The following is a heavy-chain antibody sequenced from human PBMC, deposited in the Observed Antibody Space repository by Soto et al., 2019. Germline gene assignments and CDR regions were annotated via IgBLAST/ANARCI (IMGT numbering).Heavy chain of an antibody. CDR3: ASPMGGWPRGTPYFDY. Sequence: QVQLVQSGAAVKKPGSSVKVSCKASGGTFSSYAISWVRQAPGQGLEWMGGIIPIFGTANYAQKFQGRVTITADESTSTAYMELSSLRSEDTAVYYCASPMGGWPRGTPYFDYWGQGTLVTVSS. CDR1: GGTFSSYA. D-gene: IGHD6-19*01. V-gene: IGHV1-69*12. CDR2: IIPIFGTA. J-gene: IGHJ4*02.